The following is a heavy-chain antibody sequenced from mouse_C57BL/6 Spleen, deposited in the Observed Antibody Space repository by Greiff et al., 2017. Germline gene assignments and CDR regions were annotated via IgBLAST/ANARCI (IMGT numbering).Heavy chain of an antibody. V-gene: IGHV1-80*01. Sequence: LQESGAELVKPGASVKISCKASGYAFSSYWMNWVKQRPGKGLEWIGQIYPGDGDTNYNGKFKGKATLTADKSSSTAYMQLSSLTSEDSAVYFCARSGYYGTAGYWYFDVWGTGTTVTVSS. D-gene: IGHD1-1*01. J-gene: IGHJ1*03. CDR3: ARSGYYGTAGYWYFDV. CDR1: GYAFSSYW. CDR2: IYPGDGDT.